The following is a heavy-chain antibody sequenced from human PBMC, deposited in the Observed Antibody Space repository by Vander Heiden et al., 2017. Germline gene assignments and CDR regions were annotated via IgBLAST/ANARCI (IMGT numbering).Heavy chain of an antibody. CDR1: GFTFSSYA. D-gene: IGHD1-26*01. CDR2: ISGSGGST. Sequence: EVQLLESGGGLVQPGGSLRLPCAASGFTFSSYAMSWVRQAPGKGLEWVSAISGSGGSTYYADSVKGRFTISRDNSKNTLYLQMNSLRAEDTAVYYCAKGPLGRDYYYYGMDVWGQGTTVTVSS. CDR3: AKGPLGRDYYYYGMDV. J-gene: IGHJ6*02. V-gene: IGHV3-23*01.